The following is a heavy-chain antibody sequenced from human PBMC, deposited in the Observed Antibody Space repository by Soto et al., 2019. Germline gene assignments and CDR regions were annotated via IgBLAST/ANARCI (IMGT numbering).Heavy chain of an antibody. V-gene: IGHV1-2*04. Sequence: GASVKVSCKASGYTFTGYYMHWVRQAPGQGLEWMGWINPNSGGTNYAQKFQGWVTMTRDTSISTAYMELSRLRSDDTAVYYCARAPINAWRGYYPPFQYYDYYGMDVWGQWTTVTVSS. J-gene: IGHJ6*02. D-gene: IGHD3-3*01. CDR1: GYTFTGYY. CDR2: INPNSGGT. CDR3: ARAPINAWRGYYPPFQYYDYYGMDV.